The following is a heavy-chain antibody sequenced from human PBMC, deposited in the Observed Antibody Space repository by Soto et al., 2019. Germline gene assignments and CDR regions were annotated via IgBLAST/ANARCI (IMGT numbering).Heavy chain of an antibody. CDR2: IYYSGST. V-gene: IGHV4-59*08. J-gene: IGHJ4*02. CDR1: GASISSYNY. Sequence: SETLSLTCNVSGASISSYNYWGWFRQPPGKGLEWIGYIYYSGSTNYNPSLKSRVTISVDTSKNQFSLKLSSVTAADTAVYYCARRYGGSIDYWGQGTLVTVSS. CDR3: ARRYGGSIDY. D-gene: IGHD2-15*01.